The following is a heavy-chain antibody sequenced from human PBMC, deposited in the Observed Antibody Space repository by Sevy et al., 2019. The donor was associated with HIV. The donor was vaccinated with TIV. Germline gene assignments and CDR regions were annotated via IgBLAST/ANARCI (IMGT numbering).Heavy chain of an antibody. CDR3: ARNKSSREGEYWFDP. D-gene: IGHD1-26*01. Sequence: SETLSLTCTVSGGSISSGAYYWSWIRQHPGTGLECIGYIYYTGSTYHNPSLRSRVTMSVDTSKNQFSLRLSSVTAADTAVYYCARNKSSREGEYWFDPWGQGTLVTVSS. CDR1: GGSISSGAYY. V-gene: IGHV4-31*03. J-gene: IGHJ5*02. CDR2: IYYTGST.